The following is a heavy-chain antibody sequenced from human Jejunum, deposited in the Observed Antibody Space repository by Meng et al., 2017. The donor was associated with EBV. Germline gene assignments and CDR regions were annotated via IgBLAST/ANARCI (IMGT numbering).Heavy chain of an antibody. CDR2: ISSGSSFI. Sequence: VPPVGSWGGLGKAWGALRLHGDGPGITLKSSWIDRVRQAPGKGLEWVSYISSGSSFIYYADSVKGRFTISRDDAKNSLSLQMNNLGADDTAVYYCVRDSSFNVHWGQGTLVTVSS. J-gene: IGHJ4*02. CDR3: VRDSSFNVH. D-gene: IGHD3-16*02. V-gene: IGHV3-21*02. CDR1: GITLKSSW.